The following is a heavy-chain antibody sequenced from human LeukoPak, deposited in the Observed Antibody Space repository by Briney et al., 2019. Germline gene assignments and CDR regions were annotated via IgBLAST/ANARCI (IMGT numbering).Heavy chain of an antibody. V-gene: IGHV1-46*01. Sequence: ASVKVSCKASGYTFTSNYFHWVRQAPGQGLEWLGMVNPRGGYTRFAQKFEGRITMTSDTSTSTVYVELRSLRSDDTAVYYCARDIFGPTVVTPQLAQLDYWGQGTLVTVSS. CDR3: ARDIFGPTVVTPQLAQLDY. CDR1: GYTFTSNY. CDR2: VNPRGGYT. D-gene: IGHD4-23*01. J-gene: IGHJ4*02.